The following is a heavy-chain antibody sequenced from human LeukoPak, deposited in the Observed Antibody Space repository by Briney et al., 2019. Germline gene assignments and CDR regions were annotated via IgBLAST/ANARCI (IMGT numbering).Heavy chain of an antibody. J-gene: IGHJ5*02. Sequence: SETLSLTCTVSGGSISSYYWSWIRQPPGKGLEWIGYIYHSGSTNYNPSLKGRVFISVDTSKNQFSLKLSSVTAADTAVYYCARVLVVGATTYWFDPWGQGTLVTVSS. CDR1: GGSISSYY. CDR3: ARVLVVGATTYWFDP. CDR2: IYHSGST. D-gene: IGHD1-26*01. V-gene: IGHV4-59*01.